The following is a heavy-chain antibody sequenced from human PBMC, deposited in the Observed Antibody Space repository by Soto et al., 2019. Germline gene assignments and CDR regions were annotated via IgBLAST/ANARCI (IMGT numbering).Heavy chain of an antibody. CDR1: GFTFSSYA. CDR3: ARDKDDFWSLGARYGMDV. V-gene: IGHV3-30-3*01. CDR2: ISYDGSNK. D-gene: IGHD3-3*01. J-gene: IGHJ6*02. Sequence: ESGGGVVQPGRSLRLSCAASGFTFSSYAMHWVRQAPGKGLEWVAVISYDGSNKYYADSVKGRFTISRDNSKNTLYLQMNSLRAEDTAVYYCARDKDDFWSLGARYGMDVWGQGTTVTVSS.